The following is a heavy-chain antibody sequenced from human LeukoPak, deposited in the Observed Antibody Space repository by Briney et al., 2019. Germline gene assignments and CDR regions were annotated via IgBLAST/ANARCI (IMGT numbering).Heavy chain of an antibody. D-gene: IGHD6-19*01. CDR1: GFIVSTNY. Sequence: PGGSLRLSCAASGFIVSTNYMSWVRQAPGKGLEWVSLIYSGGNNNYADSVKGRFTFFRDNSNNTLLLQMNSLRVEDTAVYYCARGEYGSGWYRDWGQGTLVTVSS. CDR2: IYSGGNN. J-gene: IGHJ4*02. V-gene: IGHV3-53*01. CDR3: ARGEYGSGWYRD.